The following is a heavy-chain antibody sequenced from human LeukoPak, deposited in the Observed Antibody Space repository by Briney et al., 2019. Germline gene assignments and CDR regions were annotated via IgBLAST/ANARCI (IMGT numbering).Heavy chain of an antibody. V-gene: IGHV3-23*01. CDR3: AKSWNYYDSSGDDALDT. Sequence: GGSLRLSCAAAGFTFSDYGMNWVRQAPGKGLGWVSGISCIGISTYYADSVKGRFTISRDNSKNTLYLQMNSLRVEDTAVYYCAKSWNYYDSSGDDALDTWGQGTMVTVSS. J-gene: IGHJ3*02. CDR2: ISCIGIST. CDR1: GFTFSDYG. D-gene: IGHD3-22*01.